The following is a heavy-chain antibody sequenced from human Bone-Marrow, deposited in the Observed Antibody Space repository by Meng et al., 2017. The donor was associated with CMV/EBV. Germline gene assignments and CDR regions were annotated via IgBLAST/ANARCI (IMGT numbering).Heavy chain of an antibody. V-gene: IGHV4-61*01. J-gene: IGHJ4*02. D-gene: IGHD4-17*01. CDR2: IYYSGST. CDR1: CCSVSFGSYY. CDR3: ARIDYGADYFDY. Sequence: VSCCSVSFGSYYWRWVRQPPGQGLEWIGYIYYSGSTNYNPSLKSRVTISVDTSKDQFSLKLSSVTAADTAVYYCARIDYGADYFDYWGQGALVTVSS.